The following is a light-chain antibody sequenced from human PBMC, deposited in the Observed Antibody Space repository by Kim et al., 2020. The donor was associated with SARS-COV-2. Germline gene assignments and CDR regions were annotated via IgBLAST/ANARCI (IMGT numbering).Light chain of an antibody. CDR3: SSYTSTYTWV. Sequence: GQPSTISCTGRTNDVGGYNYVSWVNHQPDKAPKRMFYDVTKRPSGVSSRFSGSKSGNTASLTISGLQAEDEADYYCSSYTSTYTWVFGGGTQRTVL. V-gene: IGLV2-14*03. CDR1: TNDVGGYNY. CDR2: DVT. J-gene: IGLJ3*02.